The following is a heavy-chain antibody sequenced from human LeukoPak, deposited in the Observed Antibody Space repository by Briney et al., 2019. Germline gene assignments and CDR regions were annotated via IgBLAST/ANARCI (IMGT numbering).Heavy chain of an antibody. CDR2: ISGYNDNT. Sequence: ASVKVSCKASGYTFTSYGITWVRQAPGQGLGWMGWISGYNDNTNYAQNLQGRLTMTTDTSTSTAYMELRSLRSDDTAVYYCARRSISSWYDYFDSWGPGTLVTVSP. V-gene: IGHV1-18*01. CDR3: ARRSISSWYDYFDS. CDR1: GYTFTSYG. D-gene: IGHD6-13*01. J-gene: IGHJ4*02.